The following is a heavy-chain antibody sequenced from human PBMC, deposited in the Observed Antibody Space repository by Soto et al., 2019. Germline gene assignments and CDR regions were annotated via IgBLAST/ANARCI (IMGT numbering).Heavy chain of an antibody. V-gene: IGHV3-49*04. D-gene: IGHD2-21*01. CDR2: IRSKAVGGTT. Sequence: GGSLRLSCTASGFDFGDFSISWVRQPPGKGLEWVGFIRSKAVGGTTDYAASVKGRFTISRDDSNSVAYLHMTGLKIEDTAVYFCSRDTRIPGPWGKGTLVPVYS. CDR1: GFDFGDFS. CDR3: SRDTRIPGP. J-gene: IGHJ4*02.